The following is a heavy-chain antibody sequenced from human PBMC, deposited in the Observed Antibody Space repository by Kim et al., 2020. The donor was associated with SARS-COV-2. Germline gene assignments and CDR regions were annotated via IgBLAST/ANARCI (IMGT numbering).Heavy chain of an antibody. Sequence: SETLSLTCTVSGASISGSSYFWGWIRQPPGKGLEWIGSIYYSGSTYYNPSPKSRVTISVDTSKNQFSLKLSSVTAADTVVFYCPRVGTTMILFDFWGQGT. D-gene: IGHD3-22*01. CDR2: IYYSGST. CDR3: PRVGTTMILFDF. J-gene: IGHJ4*02. V-gene: IGHV4-39*07. CDR1: GASISGSSYF.